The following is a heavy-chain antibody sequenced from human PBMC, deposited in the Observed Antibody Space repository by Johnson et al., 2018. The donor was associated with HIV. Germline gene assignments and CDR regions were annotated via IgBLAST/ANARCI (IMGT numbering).Heavy chain of an antibody. CDR1: GFTFDDYG. J-gene: IGHJ3*02. V-gene: IGHV3-20*01. CDR2: MNWNGGST. D-gene: IGHD3-22*01. CDR3: ARESDSRGYPDAFDI. Sequence: VQLVESGGGVVRPGGSLRLSCAASGFTFDDYGLSWVRQAPGKGLEWVSGMNWNGGSTGYADSVKGRCTISRENAKNSLYLQMNSLRAEDTAVYDCARESDSRGYPDAFDIWGQGTMVTVSS.